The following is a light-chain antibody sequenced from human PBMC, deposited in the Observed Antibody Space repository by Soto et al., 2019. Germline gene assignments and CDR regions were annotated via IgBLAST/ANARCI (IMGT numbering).Light chain of an antibody. CDR3: AAWDDSLNAVV. J-gene: IGLJ2*01. CDR1: SSNIGTKT. CDR2: LNS. Sequence: QSVLTQPPSASGTPGQSVSISCSGSSSNIGTKTVSWFQQLPGTAPKLLIYLNSHRSSGAADRFSGSKSGTSASLAISGLRSEDEANYYCAAWDDSLNAVVFGGGTKLTVL. V-gene: IGLV1-44*01.